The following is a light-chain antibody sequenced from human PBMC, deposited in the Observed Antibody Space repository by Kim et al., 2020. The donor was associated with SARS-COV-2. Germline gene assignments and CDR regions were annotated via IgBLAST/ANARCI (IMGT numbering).Light chain of an antibody. V-gene: IGKV1-5*01. CDR2: DAS. CDR1: QSTSTW. Sequence: ASIGDRVLITCRASQSTSTWLAWYQQKPGTAPKLLISDASTLESGVPSRFNGSGSGTEFTLTISSLQPDDFATYYCQQYNNYSETFGQGTKVDIK. CDR3: QQYNNYSET. J-gene: IGKJ1*01.